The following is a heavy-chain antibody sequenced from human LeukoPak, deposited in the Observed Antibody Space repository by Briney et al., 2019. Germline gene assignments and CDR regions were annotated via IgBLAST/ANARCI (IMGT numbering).Heavy chain of an antibody. CDR1: GYTFTSYG. CDR2: ISAYNGNT. CDR3: ARDFGMNPGYCSGGSCYFSYGMDV. J-gene: IGHJ6*02. Sequence: GASVKVSCKASGYTFTSYGISWVRQAPGQGLEWMGWISAYNGNTNYAQKLQGRVTMTTDTSTSTAYMELRSLRSDDTAVYYCARDFGMNPGYCSGGSCYFSYGMDVWGQGTTVTVSS. V-gene: IGHV1-18*01. D-gene: IGHD2-15*01.